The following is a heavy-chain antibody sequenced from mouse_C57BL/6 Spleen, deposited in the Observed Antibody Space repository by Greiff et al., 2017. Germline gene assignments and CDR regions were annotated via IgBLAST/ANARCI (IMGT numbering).Heavy chain of an antibody. CDR3: ARRVCDY. Sequence: QVQLQQPGAELVRPGTSVKLSCKASGYTFTSYWMHWVKQRPGQGLEWIGVIDPSDSYTNYNQKFKGKATLTVDTSSSTAYMQLSSLTSENSAVYYCARRVCDYWGQGTTLTVSS. V-gene: IGHV1-59*01. CDR1: GYTFTSYW. CDR2: IDPSDSYT. J-gene: IGHJ2*01.